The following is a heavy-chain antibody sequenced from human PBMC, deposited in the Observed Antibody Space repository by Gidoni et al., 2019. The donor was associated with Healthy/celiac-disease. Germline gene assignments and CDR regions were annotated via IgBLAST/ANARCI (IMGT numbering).Heavy chain of an antibody. Sequence: EVQLLESGGGLVQPGGSLRLSCSASGFTFSSYAMSWVRQAPGKGLEWVSAISGSGGSTYYADSVKGRFTISRDNSKNTLYLQMNSLRAEDTAVYYCAKPPSRFPVYFDLWGRGTLVTVSS. V-gene: IGHV3-23*01. CDR1: GFTFSSYA. D-gene: IGHD3-16*01. CDR3: AKPPSRFPVYFDL. CDR2: ISGSGGST. J-gene: IGHJ2*01.